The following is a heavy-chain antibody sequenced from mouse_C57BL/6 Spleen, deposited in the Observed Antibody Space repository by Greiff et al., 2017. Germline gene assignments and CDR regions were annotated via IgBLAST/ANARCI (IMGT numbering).Heavy chain of an antibody. Sequence: QVQLQQPGAELVRPGSSVKLSCKASGYTFTSYWMDWVKQRPGQGLEWIGNIYPSDSETHYNQKFKDKATLTVDKSSSTAYMQLSSLTSEDSAVYDCARNSPHYYAMDYWGQGTSVTVSS. V-gene: IGHV1-61*01. J-gene: IGHJ4*01. CDR3: ARNSPHYYAMDY. CDR1: GYTFTSYW. CDR2: IYPSDSET.